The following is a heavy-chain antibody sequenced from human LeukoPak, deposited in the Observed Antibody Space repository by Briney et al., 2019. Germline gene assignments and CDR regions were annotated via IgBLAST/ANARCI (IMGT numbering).Heavy chain of an antibody. J-gene: IGHJ5*02. CDR2: IYHSGST. V-gene: IGHV4-38-2*01. Sequence: PSETLSLTCAVSGYSISSGYYWGWIRQPPGKGLEWIGSIYHSGSTYCNPSLKSRVTISVDTSKNQFSLKLSSVTAADTAVYYCARAYIAAAGMGWFDPWGQGTLVTVSS. D-gene: IGHD6-13*01. CDR1: GYSISSGYY. CDR3: ARAYIAAAGMGWFDP.